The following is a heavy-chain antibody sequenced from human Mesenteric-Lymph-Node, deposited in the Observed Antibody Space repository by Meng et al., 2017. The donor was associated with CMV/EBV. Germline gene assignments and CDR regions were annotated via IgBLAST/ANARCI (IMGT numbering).Heavy chain of an antibody. CDR1: DGSISSGGYY. V-gene: IGHV4-31*02. CDR2: IYFSGAT. Sequence: SDGSISSGGYYWSWIRHHPGKSLEWIGYIYFSGATNYNPSLKSRVTISLDSSKTQFSLKLSSVTAADTAVYYCARARQWDSSSPFDYWGQGTLVTVSS. D-gene: IGHD6-13*01. CDR3: ARARQWDSSSPFDY. J-gene: IGHJ4*02.